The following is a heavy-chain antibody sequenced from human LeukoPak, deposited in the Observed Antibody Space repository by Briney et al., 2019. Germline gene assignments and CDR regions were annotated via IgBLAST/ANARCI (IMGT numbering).Heavy chain of an antibody. CDR3: AKEVPDFDY. Sequence: GGSLRLSCAASGLTFSTYAMSWVRQAPGKGLGWVSAISGSGGTTYYADSVKGRFTISRDNSKNTLYLQMNSLRVDDTAVYYCAKEVPDFDYWGQGTLVTVSS. J-gene: IGHJ4*02. CDR1: GLTFSTYA. V-gene: IGHV3-23*01. CDR2: ISGSGGTT. D-gene: IGHD4/OR15-4a*01.